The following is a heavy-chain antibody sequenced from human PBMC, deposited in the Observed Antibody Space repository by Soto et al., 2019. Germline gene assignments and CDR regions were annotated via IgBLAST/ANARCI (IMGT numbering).Heavy chain of an antibody. CDR2: ITRSGRTI. CDR1: GFTFSDYS. J-gene: IGHJ4*02. Sequence: QVQLVESGGGFVKPGGSLRLSCAASGFTFSDYSMTWIRLAPGKGLEWVSYITRSGRTIYYADSVKGRLTISRDNAKKSLYLQMNSLRAEDTAVYYCAREGGRDCDLAYWGQGTLVTVSS. CDR3: AREGGRDCDLAY. V-gene: IGHV3-11*01. D-gene: IGHD2-21*02.